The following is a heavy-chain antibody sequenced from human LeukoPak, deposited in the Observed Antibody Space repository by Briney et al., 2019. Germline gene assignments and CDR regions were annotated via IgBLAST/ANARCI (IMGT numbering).Heavy chain of an antibody. V-gene: IGHV3-11*04. J-gene: IGHJ3*01. D-gene: IGHD4-23*01. Sequence: PGGSLRLSCTGSGFTFSDRYMAWIRERPGKGLEWLSYISTSDRRVYLADSVKGRFIVSRDDARKSLFLQMNSLTPDDTALYYCARDRAVGASDSYDLWGPGTMVIVSS. CDR2: ISTSDRRV. CDR3: ARDRAVGASDSYDL. CDR1: GFTFSDRY.